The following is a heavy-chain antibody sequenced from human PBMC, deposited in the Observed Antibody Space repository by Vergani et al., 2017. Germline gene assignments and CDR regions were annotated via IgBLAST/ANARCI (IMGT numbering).Heavy chain of an antibody. Sequence: EVQLVESGGGLVQPGGSLRLSCAASGFTFSSYSMNWVRQAPGKGLEWVSYISSSSSTIYYADSVKGRFTISRDNAKNSLYLQMNSLRAEDTAVYYCARNNYYDSSGYYGGGGFDFDDWGQGTLVTVSS. V-gene: IGHV3-48*01. CDR2: ISSSSSTI. CDR3: ARNNYYDSSGYYGGGGFDFDD. J-gene: IGHJ4*02. CDR1: GFTFSSYS. D-gene: IGHD3-22*01.